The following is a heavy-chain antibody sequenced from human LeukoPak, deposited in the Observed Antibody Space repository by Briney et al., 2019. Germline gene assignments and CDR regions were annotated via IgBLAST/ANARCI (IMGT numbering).Heavy chain of an antibody. D-gene: IGHD2-2*02. CDR2: ISSSSSYI. CDR1: GGSFSGYY. Sequence: PSETLSLTCAVYGGSFSGYYWSWIRQPPGKGLEWVSSISSSSSYIYYADSVKGRFTISRDNAKNSLYLQMNSLRAEDTAVYYCARGYTYSSPAFPYWGQGTLVTVSS. CDR3: ARGYTYSSPAFPY. J-gene: IGHJ4*02. V-gene: IGHV3-21*01.